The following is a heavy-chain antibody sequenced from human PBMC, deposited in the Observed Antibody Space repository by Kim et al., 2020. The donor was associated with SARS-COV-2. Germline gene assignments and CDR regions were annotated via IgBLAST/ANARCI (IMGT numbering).Heavy chain of an antibody. Sequence: GGSLRLSCAASGFTFTGHWMSWVRQTPGRGLECVASIKPDGSEKYYVDSVKGRFTISRDNTKHSLSLQMNSLRAEDTAVYYCARGDGWFLPWGQGTLVTVSS. CDR2: IKPDGSEK. CDR1: GFTFTGHW. CDR3: ARGDGWFLP. J-gene: IGHJ5*02. V-gene: IGHV3-7*01.